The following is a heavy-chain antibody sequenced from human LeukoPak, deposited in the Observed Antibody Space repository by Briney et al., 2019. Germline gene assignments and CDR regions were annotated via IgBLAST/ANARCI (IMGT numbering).Heavy chain of an antibody. V-gene: IGHV3-7*01. J-gene: IGHJ4*02. D-gene: IGHD3-16*01. CDR3: ARGARRGYYFDY. CDR1: GITFRNYW. CDR2: INQDSSEK. Sequence: PGGSLRLSCVASGITFRNYWMSWVRQAPGKGLEWVANINQDSSEKYYVDSVKGRFTISRDNAKNSLYLQMNSLRAEDTAVYYCARGARRGYYFDYWGQGTLVTVSS.